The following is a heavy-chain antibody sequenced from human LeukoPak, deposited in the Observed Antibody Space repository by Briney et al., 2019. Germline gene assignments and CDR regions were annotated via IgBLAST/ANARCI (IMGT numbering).Heavy chain of an antibody. D-gene: IGHD3-3*01. J-gene: IGHJ6*02. CDR3: ARGDYYYYGMDV. V-gene: IGHV4-59*01. CDR2: IYYSGST. Sequence: PSETLSLNCTVSGGSISSYYWSWIRQPPGKGLEWIGYIYYSGSTNYNPSLKSRVTISVDTSKNQFSLKLSSVTAADTAVYYCARGDYYYYGMDVWGQGTTVTVSS. CDR1: GGSISSYY.